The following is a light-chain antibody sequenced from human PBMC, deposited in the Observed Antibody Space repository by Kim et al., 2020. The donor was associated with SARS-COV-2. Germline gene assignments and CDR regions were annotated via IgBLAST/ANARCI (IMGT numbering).Light chain of an antibody. J-gene: IGLJ1*01. V-gene: IGLV2-8*01. CDR1: GSDVGGYNY. CDR3: ISYAGNNVYV. Sequence: GQSVTNAGTGAGSDVGGYNYVSWYQQHPGKAPKLMIYEVNRRPSGVPDRFSASKSGNTASLTVSGLQAEDEADYYCISYAGNNVYVFGTGTKVTVL. CDR2: EVN.